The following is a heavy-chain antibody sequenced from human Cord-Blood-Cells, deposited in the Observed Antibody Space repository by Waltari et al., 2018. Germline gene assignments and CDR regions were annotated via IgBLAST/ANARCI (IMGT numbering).Heavy chain of an antibody. Sequence: QVQLQQWGAGLLKPSETLSLTCAVYGGSFSGYYWSWIRQPPGKGLEWIGEINHSGRPTYNPALKSRVTISVDTSKNQFSLKLSSVTAADTAVYYCARRGYAFDIWGQGTMVTVSS. CDR2: INHSGRP. CDR3: ARRGYAFDI. CDR1: GGSFSGYY. J-gene: IGHJ3*02. D-gene: IGHD5-12*01. V-gene: IGHV4-34*01.